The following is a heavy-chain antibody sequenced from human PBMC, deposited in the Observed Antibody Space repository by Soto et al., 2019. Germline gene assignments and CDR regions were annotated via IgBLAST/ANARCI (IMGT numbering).Heavy chain of an antibody. J-gene: IGHJ4*02. CDR1: GFTIRNYW. D-gene: IGHD3-10*01. Sequence: EVQLVESGGGLVQPGGSLRLSCAASGFTIRNYWMHWVRQVPGKGLVWVSRINGDGSTNYADSVKGRFTISSDNAKNKLYLQMNALRVEYTAVYYCARDSPLVRGVGFDYWGPGTLVTVSS. V-gene: IGHV3-74*01. CDR2: INGDGST. CDR3: ARDSPLVRGVGFDY.